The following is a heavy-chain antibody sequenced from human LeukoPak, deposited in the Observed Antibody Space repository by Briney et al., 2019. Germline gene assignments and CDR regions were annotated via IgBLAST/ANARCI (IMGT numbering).Heavy chain of an antibody. V-gene: IGHV4-38-2*02. D-gene: IGHD6-19*01. CDR2: VYHSATT. CDR3: SRDETYSSDWQSNHYYYYIDV. CDR1: DYSISSGYY. J-gene: IGHJ6*03. Sequence: PSETLSLTCRVSDYSISSGYYWGWIRQPPGKGLEWIGSVYHSATTYYNPSLKSRVTISVDTSKNQFSLKLSSVTAADTAVYYCSRDETYSSDWQSNHYYYYIDVWGKGTTVTVSS.